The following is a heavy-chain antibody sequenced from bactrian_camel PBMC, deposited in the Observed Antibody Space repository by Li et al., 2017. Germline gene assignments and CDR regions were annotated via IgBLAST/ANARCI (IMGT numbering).Heavy chain of an antibody. Sequence: VQLVESGGGSVQAGGSLRLSCAAETSIRTFNLYAMGWFRQAPGKEREGVAAIVGDGSTRYEDSVKGRFTISKDNANNTLWLEMSSLKEDDSATYYCAAETSSPLLTALLALGIPSPGAFTNWGQGTQVTVSS. D-gene: IGHD1*01. J-gene: IGHJ4*01. CDR1: IRTFNLYA. CDR2: IVGDGST. CDR3: AAETSSPLLTALLALGIPSPGAFTN. V-gene: IGHV3S53*01.